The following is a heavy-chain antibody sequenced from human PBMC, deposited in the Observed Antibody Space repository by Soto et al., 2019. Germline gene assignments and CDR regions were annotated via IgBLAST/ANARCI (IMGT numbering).Heavy chain of an antibody. D-gene: IGHD4-17*01. J-gene: IGHJ3*02. Sequence: QVQLQESGPGLVKPSGTLSLTCAVSGGSISSSNWWSWVRQPPGKGLEWIGEIYHSGSTNYNPSLKSRVTISVDESKNQFSLKLSSVTAADTAVYYCARAYGDYLSGGYAFDIWGQGTMVTVSS. V-gene: IGHV4-4*02. CDR2: IYHSGST. CDR3: ARAYGDYLSGGYAFDI. CDR1: GGSISSSNW.